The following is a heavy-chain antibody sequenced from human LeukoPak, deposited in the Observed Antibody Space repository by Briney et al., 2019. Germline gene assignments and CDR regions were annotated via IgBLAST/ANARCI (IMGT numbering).Heavy chain of an antibody. CDR2: MNPNSGNT. J-gene: IGHJ3*02. Sequence: GASVKVSCKASGDTFTSYDINWGRQATGQGLEWMGWMNPNSGNTGYAQKFQGRVTMTRNTSITTAYMELSSLRSEDTAFYYCAGILLSSWTYDAFDIWGQGTMVTVSS. CDR1: GDTFTSYD. V-gene: IGHV1-8*01. D-gene: IGHD6-13*01. CDR3: AGILLSSWTYDAFDI.